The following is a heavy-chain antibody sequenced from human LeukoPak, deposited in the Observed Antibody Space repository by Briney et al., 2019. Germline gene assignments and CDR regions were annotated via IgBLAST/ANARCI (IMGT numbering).Heavy chain of an antibody. J-gene: IGHJ3*02. V-gene: IGHV3-30*04. Sequence: GGSLRPSCAASGFTFSSYEMNWVRQAPGKGLEWVAVISYHGSYKYYAESVKGRFTISRDNSKNTLYLQLNSLRPEDTAVYYCATADDSKGGAFDIWGQGTMVTFSS. CDR2: ISYHGSYK. D-gene: IGHD3-16*01. CDR3: ATADDSKGGAFDI. CDR1: GFTFSSYE.